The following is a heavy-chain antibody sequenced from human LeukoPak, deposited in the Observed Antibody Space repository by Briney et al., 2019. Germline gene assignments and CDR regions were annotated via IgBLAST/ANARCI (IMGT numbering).Heavy chain of an antibody. Sequence: GGSLRLSCAASGFTFSSYAMSWVRQAPGKGLEWVSAISGSGGSTYYADSVKGRFTISRDNSKNTLYLQMNSLRAEDTAVHYCARSRGSWPAFDIWGQGTMVTVSS. J-gene: IGHJ3*02. V-gene: IGHV3-23*01. D-gene: IGHD6-13*01. CDR1: GFTFSSYA. CDR2: ISGSGGST. CDR3: ARSRGSWPAFDI.